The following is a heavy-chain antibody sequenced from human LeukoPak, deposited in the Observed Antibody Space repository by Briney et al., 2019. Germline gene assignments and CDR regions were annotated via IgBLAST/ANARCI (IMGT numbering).Heavy chain of an antibody. J-gene: IGHJ4*02. D-gene: IGHD3-10*01. CDR3: ARDRWGSGSYGNLDY. CDR2: ISSSSSYI. CDR1: GFTFSSYS. V-gene: IGHV3-21*01. Sequence: PGGSLRLSCAASGFTFSSYSMNWVRQAPGKGLEWVSSISSSSSYIYYADSVKGRFTISRDNAKNSLYLQMNSLRAEDTAVYYCARDRWGSGSYGNLDYWGQGTLVTVSS.